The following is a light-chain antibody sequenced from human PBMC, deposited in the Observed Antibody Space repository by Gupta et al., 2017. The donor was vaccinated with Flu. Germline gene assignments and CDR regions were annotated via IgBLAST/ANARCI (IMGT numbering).Light chain of an antibody. CDR1: QSVSSN. CDR3: QQYNNWPPWT. J-gene: IGKJ1*01. CDR2: GAS. Sequence: EIVMTQSPATLSVSPGERATLSCRASQSVSSNLARYQQKPGQAPRLLIYGASTRATGIPARFSGSGSGTEFTLTISSLQSEDFAVYYCQQYNNWPPWTFGQGTKVVIK. V-gene: IGKV3-15*01.